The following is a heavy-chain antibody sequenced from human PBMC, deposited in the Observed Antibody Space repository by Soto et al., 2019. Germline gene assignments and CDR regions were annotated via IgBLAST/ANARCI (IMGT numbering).Heavy chain of an antibody. Sequence: QVQLQQWGAGLLEPSETLSLTCAVYGGSFRGYYWSWIRQPPGQGLEWIGEIDPSGRTKYNPSLKSRVTISVDTSKNHFALRLSSVTAADTAVYVCAAWERWFDPWGQGTLVTVSS. J-gene: IGHJ5*02. V-gene: IGHV4-34*01. CDR2: IDPSGRT. D-gene: IGHD1-26*01. CDR3: AAWERWFDP. CDR1: GGSFRGYY.